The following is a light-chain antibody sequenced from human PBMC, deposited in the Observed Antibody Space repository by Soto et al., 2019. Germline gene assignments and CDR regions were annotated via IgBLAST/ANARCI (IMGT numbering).Light chain of an antibody. J-gene: IGLJ1*01. CDR2: DN. V-gene: IGLV1-44*01. CDR1: SSNIGNNY. CDR3: AAWDDSLNGRV. Sequence: QSVLTQPPSVSAAPGQKVTISCSGSSSNIGNNYVSWYQQLPGTAPKLLIYDNLRPSGVPDRISGSKSGTSASLAISGLQSDDEADYYCAAWDDSLNGRVFGTGTRSPS.